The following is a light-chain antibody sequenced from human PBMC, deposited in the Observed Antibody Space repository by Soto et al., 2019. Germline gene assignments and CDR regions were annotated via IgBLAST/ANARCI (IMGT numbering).Light chain of an antibody. CDR2: EVS. V-gene: IGLV2-23*02. CDR3: CSYAGSSTFPYV. J-gene: IGLJ1*01. Sequence: QSVLTQPASVSGSPGQSITISCTGTSSDVGSYNLVSWYQHHPGKAPKLMIYEVSKRPSGVSNRFSGSKSGNTASLTISGLQADDEADYYCCSYAGSSTFPYVFGTGTRSPS. CDR1: SSDVGSYNL.